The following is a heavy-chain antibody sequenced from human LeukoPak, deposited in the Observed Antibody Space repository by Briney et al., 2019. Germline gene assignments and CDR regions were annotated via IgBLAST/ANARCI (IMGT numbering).Heavy chain of an antibody. CDR2: INTNTGNP. J-gene: IGHJ4*02. V-gene: IGHV7-4-1*02. CDR3: AREVAAVNDY. CDR1: VYKFTSSA. Sequence: RASVKVSCKASVYKFTSSAMNWVRQAPGQGLEWMGWINTNTGNPTYAQGFTGRFVFSLDTSVSTAYLQISSLKAEDTAVYYCAREVAAVNDYWGQGTLVTVSS. D-gene: IGHD6-13*01.